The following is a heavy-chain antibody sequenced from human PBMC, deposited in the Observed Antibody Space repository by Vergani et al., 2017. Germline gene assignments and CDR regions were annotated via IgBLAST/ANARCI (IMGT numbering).Heavy chain of an antibody. CDR2: IDPSDSYT. CDR1: GYSFTSYW. J-gene: IGHJ4*02. D-gene: IGHD3-16*01. Sequence: EVQLVQSGAEVKKPGESLRISCKGSGYSFTSYWISWVRQMPGKGLEWMGRIDPSDSYTNYSPSFQGHVTISADKSISTAYLQWSSLKASDTAMYYCARDIGDYDYVWGSRPLGYYFDYWGQGTLVTVSS. CDR3: ARDIGDYDYVWGSRPLGYYFDY. V-gene: IGHV5-10-1*01.